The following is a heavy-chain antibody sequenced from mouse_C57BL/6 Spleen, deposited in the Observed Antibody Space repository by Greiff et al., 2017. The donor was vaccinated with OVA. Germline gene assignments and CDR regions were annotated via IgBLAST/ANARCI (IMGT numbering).Heavy chain of an antibody. CDR2: IYPGDGDT. D-gene: IGHD1-1*01. Sequence: VQRVESGPELVKPGASVKISCKASGYAFSSSWMNWVKQRPGKGLEWIGRIYPGDGDTNYNGKFKGKATLTADKSSSTAYMQLSSLTSEDSAVYFCARDPNYYGSSYDAMDYWGQGTSVTVSS. V-gene: IGHV1-82*01. CDR3: ARDPNYYGSSYDAMDY. CDR1: GYAFSSSW. J-gene: IGHJ4*01.